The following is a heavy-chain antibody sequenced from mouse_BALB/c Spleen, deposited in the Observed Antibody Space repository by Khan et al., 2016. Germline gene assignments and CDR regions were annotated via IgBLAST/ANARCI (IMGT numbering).Heavy chain of an antibody. D-gene: IGHD1-2*01. CDR1: GFSLTRFG. Sequence: QVQLKQSGPGLVQPSQSLSITCTVSGFSLTRFGVHWVRQSPGKGLEWLGVICTGGITDYNVAFTSRLNIRKENSKSHVSFEMSSLLANDTAIDYCARGDDYGRRSMDYWGQGTSVTGSS. V-gene: IGHV2-2*02. CDR3: ARGDDYGRRSMDY. CDR2: ICTGGIT. J-gene: IGHJ4*01.